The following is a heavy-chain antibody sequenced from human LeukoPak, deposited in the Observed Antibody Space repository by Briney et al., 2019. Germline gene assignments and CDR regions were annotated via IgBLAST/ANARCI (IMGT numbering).Heavy chain of an antibody. J-gene: IGHJ4*02. Sequence: GGSLRLSCAASGFTFSSAWMNWVRQAPGKGLEWVGRIKSKTGGGTTDYAAPVKGRFTISRDDSKNTLYLQMDSLKTEDTAVYYCTTRLSSTVLLRLDYWGQGTLVTVSS. V-gene: IGHV3-15*07. CDR2: IKSKTGGGTT. D-gene: IGHD1-26*01. CDR3: TTRLSSTVLLRLDY. CDR1: GFTFSSAW.